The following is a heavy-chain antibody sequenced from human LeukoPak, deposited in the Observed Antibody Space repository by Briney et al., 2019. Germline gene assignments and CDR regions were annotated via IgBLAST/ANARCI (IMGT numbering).Heavy chain of an antibody. CDR3: AKARRTGTHYSDFDY. J-gene: IGHJ4*02. CDR1: GFTFDEYA. CDR2: ISGDGATT. V-gene: IGHV3-43*02. Sequence: GGSLRLSCAASGFTFDEYAMYWVRQAPGKGLDWVSLISGDGATTSYADSVKGRFTVSRDNGENSLHLQMESLRAEDTALYYCAKARRTGTHYSDFDYWGQGTLVTVSS. D-gene: IGHD3/OR15-3a*01.